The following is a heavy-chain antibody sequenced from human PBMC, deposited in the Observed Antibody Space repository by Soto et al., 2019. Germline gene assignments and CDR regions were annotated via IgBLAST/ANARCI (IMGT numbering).Heavy chain of an antibody. CDR2: IRSKAYGGTT. CDR3: TRVSRTYYDFWSGPLDY. Sequence: GVLRLSCTASGFTFGDYAMSWFRQAPGKGLEWVGFIRSKAYGGTTEYAASVKGRFTISRDDSKSIAYLQMNSLKTEDTAVYYCTRVSRTYYDFWSGPLDYWGQGTLVTVSS. D-gene: IGHD3-3*01. V-gene: IGHV3-49*03. J-gene: IGHJ4*02. CDR1: GFTFGDYA.